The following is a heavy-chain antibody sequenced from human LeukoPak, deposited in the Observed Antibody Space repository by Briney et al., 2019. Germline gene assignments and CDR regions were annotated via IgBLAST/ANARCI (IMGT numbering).Heavy chain of an antibody. V-gene: IGHV1-2*02. CDR3: ARDLGRPDAFDI. J-gene: IGHJ3*02. CDR2: ISPSSGGT. Sequence: GASVKVSCKASGYTFTGYYMHWVRQAPGQGLEWMGWISPSSGGTNYAQKFQGRVTMTRDTSISTAYMELSRLRSDDTAVYYCARDLGRPDAFDIWGQGTMVTVSS. D-gene: IGHD3-16*01. CDR1: GYTFTGYY.